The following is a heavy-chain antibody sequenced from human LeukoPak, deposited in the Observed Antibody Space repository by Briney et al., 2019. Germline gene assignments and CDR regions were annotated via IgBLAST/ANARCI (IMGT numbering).Heavy chain of an antibody. J-gene: IGHJ4*02. CDR2: IYYSGST. CDR1: GGSISSYY. CDR3: ARVTYYYDSSGRAHYFDY. Sequence: TTSETLSLTCTVSGGSISSYYWSWIRQPPGKGLEWIGYIYYSGSTNYNPSLKSRVTISVDTSKNQFSLKLSSVTAADTAVYYCARVTYYYDSSGRAHYFDYWGQGTLVTVSS. D-gene: IGHD3-22*01. V-gene: IGHV4-59*01.